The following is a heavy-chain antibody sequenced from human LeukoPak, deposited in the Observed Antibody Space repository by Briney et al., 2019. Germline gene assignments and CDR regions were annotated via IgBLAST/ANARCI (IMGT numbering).Heavy chain of an antibody. CDR3: AGLLNGGASHWFDP. CDR2: IYYSGST. J-gene: IGHJ5*02. V-gene: IGHV4-59*01. Sequence: SETLSLTCTVSGGSISSYYWSWIRQPPGKGLEWIGYIYYSGSTNYNPSLKSRVTISVDTSKNQFSLKLSSVTAADTAVYYCAGLLNGGASHWFDPWGQGTLVTVSS. CDR1: GGSISSYY. D-gene: IGHD7-27*01.